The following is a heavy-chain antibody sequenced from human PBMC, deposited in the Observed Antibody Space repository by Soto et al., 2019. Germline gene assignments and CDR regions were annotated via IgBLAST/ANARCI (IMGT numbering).Heavy chain of an antibody. D-gene: IGHD3-10*01. CDR3: ARVSAMVRGVTGYYYYYGMDV. CDR2: IYYSGST. J-gene: IGHJ6*02. CDR1: GGSISSYY. Sequence: SETLSLTCTVSGGSISSYYWSWIRQPPGKGLEWIGYIYYSGSTNYNPSLKSRVTISVDTSKNQFSLKLSSVTAADTAVYYCARVSAMVRGVTGYYYYYGMDVWGQGTTVTVSS. V-gene: IGHV4-59*01.